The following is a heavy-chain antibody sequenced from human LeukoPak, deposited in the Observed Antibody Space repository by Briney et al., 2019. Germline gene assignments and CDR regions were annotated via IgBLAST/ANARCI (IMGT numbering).Heavy chain of an antibody. CDR3: AKDGYDSSGYPLAFDY. CDR1: GFTFSSYA. J-gene: IGHJ4*02. CDR2: ISGSGGST. D-gene: IGHD3-22*01. V-gene: IGHV3-23*01. Sequence: GRSLRLSCAASGFTFSSYAMSWVRQAPGKGLGWVSAISGSGGSTYYADSVKGRFTISRDNSKNTLYLQMNSLRAEDTAVYYCAKDGYDSSGYPLAFDYWGQGTLVTVSS.